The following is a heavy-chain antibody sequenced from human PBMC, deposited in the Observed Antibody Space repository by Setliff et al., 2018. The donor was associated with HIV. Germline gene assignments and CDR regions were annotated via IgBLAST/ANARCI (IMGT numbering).Heavy chain of an antibody. J-gene: IGHJ4*02. CDR2: ITTSNTT. CDR3: ARHNWNPLGYRFDY. Sequence: GGSLRLSCAASGFTFSNYFMNWVRQAPGKGLEWVSYITTSNTTYYADSVKGRFTISRDSVKNSLHLQMNSLRAEDTAVYYCARHNWNPLGYRFDYWGQGTLVTVSS. V-gene: IGHV3-48*01. CDR1: GFTFSNYF. D-gene: IGHD1-20*01.